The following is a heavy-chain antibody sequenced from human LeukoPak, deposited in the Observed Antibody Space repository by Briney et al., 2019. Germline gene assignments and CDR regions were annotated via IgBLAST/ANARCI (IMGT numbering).Heavy chain of an antibody. CDR3: XXGWRGDXYXXAXT. CDR2: VYPGDSDI. Sequence: GESLNISCKGSGYTFTKDLIGVVRQTPDKGLGGMAMVYPGDSDIRYSPSFQGQVSISVDNSISTAYPQGSSLKASDTAMYYTXXGWRGDXYXXAXTWGAGXPVTVSP. CDR1: GYTFTKDL. V-gene: IGHV5-51*01. D-gene: IGHD3-16*01. J-gene: IGHJ5*02.